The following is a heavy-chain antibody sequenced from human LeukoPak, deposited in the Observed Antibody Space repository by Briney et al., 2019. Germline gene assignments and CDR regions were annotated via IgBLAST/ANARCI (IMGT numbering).Heavy chain of an antibody. D-gene: IGHD4-11*01. V-gene: IGHV4-59*11. CDR3: ARDDYSNYYDYYYGMDV. CDR1: GDSITNPY. Sequence: SETLSLTCTVSGDSITNPYWSWIRQSPGKGLEWIGYIYNTGSTNYNPSLKSRVTISLDTSKNQFSLKLTSVTAADTAVYYCARDDYSNYYDYYYGMDVWGQGTTVTVSS. J-gene: IGHJ6*02. CDR2: IYNTGST.